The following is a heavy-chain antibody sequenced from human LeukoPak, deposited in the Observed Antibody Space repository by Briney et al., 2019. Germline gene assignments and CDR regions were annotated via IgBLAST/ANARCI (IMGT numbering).Heavy chain of an antibody. V-gene: IGHV3-74*01. CDR2: INSDGSST. Sequence: GGSLRLSCAASGFTFSSYWMHWARQAPGKGLVWVSRINSDGSSTSYADSVKGRFTIPRDNAKNTLYLQMNSLRAEDTAVYYCAREDYGDYFDYWGQGTLVTVSS. J-gene: IGHJ4*02. D-gene: IGHD4-17*01. CDR1: GFTFSSYW. CDR3: AREDYGDYFDY.